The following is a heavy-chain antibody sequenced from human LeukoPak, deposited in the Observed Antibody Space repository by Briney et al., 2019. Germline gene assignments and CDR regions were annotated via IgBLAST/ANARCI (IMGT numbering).Heavy chain of an antibody. Sequence: PGGSLRLSCTAPGFTFGDYAMSWFRQAPGKGLEWVGFIRSKAYGGTTEYAASVKGRFTISRDDSKSIAYLQMNSLKTEDTAVYYCTRAAFLEWLLCYFDYWGQGTLVTVSS. J-gene: IGHJ4*02. CDR2: IRSKAYGGTT. D-gene: IGHD3-3*01. CDR3: TRAAFLEWLLCYFDY. CDR1: GFTFGDYA. V-gene: IGHV3-49*03.